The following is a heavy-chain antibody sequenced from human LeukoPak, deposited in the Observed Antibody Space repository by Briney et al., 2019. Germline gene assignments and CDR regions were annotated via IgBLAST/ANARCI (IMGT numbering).Heavy chain of an antibody. V-gene: IGHV3-7*01. Sequence: GGSLRLSCAASGFTFSSYWMSWVRQAPGKGLEWVANIKQDGSEKYYVDSVKGRSTISRDNAKNSLYLQMNSLRAEDTAVYYCAREEGYIAAAGTVYFDYWGQGTLVTVSS. CDR3: AREEGYIAAAGTVYFDY. CDR1: GFTFSSYW. D-gene: IGHD6-13*01. J-gene: IGHJ4*02. CDR2: IKQDGSEK.